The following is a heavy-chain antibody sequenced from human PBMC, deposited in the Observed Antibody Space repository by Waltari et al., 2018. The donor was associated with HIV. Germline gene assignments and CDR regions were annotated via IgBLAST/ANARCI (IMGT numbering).Heavy chain of an antibody. CDR2: VNYDCRP. D-gene: IGHD1-1*01. J-gene: IGHJ6*02. Sequence: QVHLEQWGAGLVKPSETLSVTCAVYNASFDTYYWTWVRQAPGKGLEWIGEVNYDCRPFYNPSLQSRASAFLDASKRQFSLRLTSATAVDTAVYFCVRGPNWQLGGLDVWGRGTTVIVSS. CDR3: VRGPNWQLGGLDV. CDR1: NASFDTYY. V-gene: IGHV4-34*01.